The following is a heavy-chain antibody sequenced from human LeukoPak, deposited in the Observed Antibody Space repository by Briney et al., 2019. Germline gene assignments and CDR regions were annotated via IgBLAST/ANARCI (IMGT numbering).Heavy chain of an antibody. V-gene: IGHV4-39*07. D-gene: IGHD6-19*01. J-gene: IGHJ4*02. CDR3: ARFKRAGGWSYFDH. CDR1: GGSINSGNYY. CDR2: IHYSGTT. Sequence: PSETLSLTCNVSGGSINSGNYYWGWIRQPPGEGLEWIGSIHYSGTTYSNPSLKSRVTMSVDTSKNQFSVNLTSVTAADTAVYYCARFKRAGGWSYFDHWGQGTLVTVSS.